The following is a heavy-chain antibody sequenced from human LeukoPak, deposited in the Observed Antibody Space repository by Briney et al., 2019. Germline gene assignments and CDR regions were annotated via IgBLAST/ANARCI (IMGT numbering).Heavy chain of an antibody. CDR2: IYYSGST. J-gene: IGHJ4*02. D-gene: IGHD1-14*01. Sequence: SETLSLTCTVSGGSISSSSYYWGWIRQPPGKGLEWIGSIYYSGSTYYNPSLKSRVTISVDTSKNQFSLKLSSVTAADTAVCYCARRRKRGFDYWGQGTLVTVSS. CDR3: ARRRKRGFDY. CDR1: GGSISSSSYY. V-gene: IGHV4-39*01.